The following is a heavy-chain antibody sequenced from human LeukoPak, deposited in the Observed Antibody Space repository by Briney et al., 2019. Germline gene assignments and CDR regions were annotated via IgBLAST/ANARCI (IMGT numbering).Heavy chain of an antibody. CDR2: INPIRGGT. Sequence: VASLKISSTTPRYTFTGYYMHWVRQAPGHGLEWMGWINPIRGGTNYAKKFQGRGTMTRDTSISTAYMELRRLRSDDTAVYYCSRGVRGVSNWFDPWGQGTLVTVSS. J-gene: IGHJ5*02. D-gene: IGHD3-10*01. CDR3: SRGVRGVSNWFDP. CDR1: RYTFTGYY. V-gene: IGHV1-2*02.